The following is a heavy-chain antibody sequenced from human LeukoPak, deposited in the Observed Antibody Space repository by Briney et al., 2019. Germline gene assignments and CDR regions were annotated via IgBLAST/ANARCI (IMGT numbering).Heavy chain of an antibody. CDR2: INHSGST. J-gene: IGHJ4*02. CDR3: ARQSYDILTGYYYYFDY. CDR1: GGSFSGYH. V-gene: IGHV4-34*01. Sequence: PSETLSLTCAVYGGSFSGYHWSWIRQPPGKGLEWIGEINHSGSTNYNPSLKSRVTISVDTSKNQFSLKLSSVTAADTAVYYCARQSYDILTGYYYYFDYWGRGTLVTVSS. D-gene: IGHD3-9*01.